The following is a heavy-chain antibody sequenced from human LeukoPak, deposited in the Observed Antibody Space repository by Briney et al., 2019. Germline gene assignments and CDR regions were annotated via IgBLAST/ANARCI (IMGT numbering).Heavy chain of an antibody. CDR1: GFTFSDYY. Sequence: PGGSLRLSCAASGFTFSDYYMTWIRQAPGKGLEWISYISDSGSTIYYADSVKDRFTISRDNAKNSLYLQMNSLRAEDTAVYYCARARFETTVTTLVRKKDYYYYNMDVWGKGTTVTVSS. V-gene: IGHV3-11*04. J-gene: IGHJ6*03. D-gene: IGHD4-17*01. CDR2: ISDSGSTI. CDR3: ARARFETTVTTLVRKKDYYYYNMDV.